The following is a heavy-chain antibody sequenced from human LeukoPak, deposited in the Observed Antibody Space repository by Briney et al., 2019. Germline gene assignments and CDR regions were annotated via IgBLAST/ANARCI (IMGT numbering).Heavy chain of an antibody. V-gene: IGHV1-18*01. CDR3: VRDLDTTMAARYLFES. CDR1: GYSFTNYC. D-gene: IGHD5-18*01. CDR2: ISPYNDNA. J-gene: IGHJ4*02. Sequence: ASVKVSCKASGYSFTNYCISWVRQAPGQGLEWMGWISPYNDNANYAQKLQGRVTMTTDTSTTTVYMEVRSLRSDDTAVYYCVRDLDTTMAARYLFESWGQGTLVTVSS.